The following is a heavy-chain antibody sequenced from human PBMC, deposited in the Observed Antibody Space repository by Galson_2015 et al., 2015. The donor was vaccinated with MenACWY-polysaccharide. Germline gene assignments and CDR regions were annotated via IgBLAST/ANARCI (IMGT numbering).Heavy chain of an antibody. J-gene: IGHJ3*02. CDR1: GFSLSDYY. D-gene: IGHD6-25*01. Sequence: LRLSCAASGFSLSDYYMSWIRQAPGKGLELVSYISSSGRIIDYADSVKGRFTISRDNAKNSLYLQMNSLRAEDTAVYYCARSAWFDIWGQGTMVTVSS. V-gene: IGHV3-11*01. CDR3: ARSAWFDI. CDR2: ISSSGRII.